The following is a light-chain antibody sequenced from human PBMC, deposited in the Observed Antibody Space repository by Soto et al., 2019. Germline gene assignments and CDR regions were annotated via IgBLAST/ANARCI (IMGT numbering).Light chain of an antibody. CDR1: SSDVGGYNY. V-gene: IGLV2-14*01. Sequence: QSALTQPPSASGSPGQSVTISCTVTSSDVGGYNYVSWYQQHPGKAPKLMIYEVNNRPSGVSYRFSGSKSGNTASLTISGLQAEDEADYYCSSFTGISTQVFGGGTKLTVL. CDR3: SSFTGISTQV. J-gene: IGLJ3*02. CDR2: EVN.